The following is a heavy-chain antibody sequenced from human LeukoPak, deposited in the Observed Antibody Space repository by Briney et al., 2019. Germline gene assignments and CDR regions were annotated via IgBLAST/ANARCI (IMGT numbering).Heavy chain of an antibody. CDR2: LSYDGDNK. V-gene: IGHV3-30*04. J-gene: IGHJ6*03. D-gene: IGHD6-13*01. CDR1: GFTFSRYV. Sequence: PGGSLRLSCAASGFTFSRYVMIWVRQAPGKGLQWVSTLSYDGDNKYYVDSVKGRFTISRDNSKNTLYLQMNSLSAEDTAVYYCARDPAPQTSSSWYFYYYYYMDVWGKGTTVTISS. CDR3: ARDPAPQTSSSWYFYYYYYMDV.